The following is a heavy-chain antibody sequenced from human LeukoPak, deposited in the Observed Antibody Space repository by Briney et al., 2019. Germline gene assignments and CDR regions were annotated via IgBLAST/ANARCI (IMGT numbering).Heavy chain of an antibody. CDR3: ARKRGYYFDY. CDR2: IYYSGST. V-gene: IGHV4-39*01. CDR1: GGSISSSSYY. J-gene: IGHJ4*02. Sequence: SETLSLTCTVSGGSISSSSYYWGWIRQPPGKGLEWIGSIYYSGSTYYNPSLKSRVTISVDTSKNQFSLKLSPVTAADTAVYYCARKRGYYFDYWGQGTLVTVSS.